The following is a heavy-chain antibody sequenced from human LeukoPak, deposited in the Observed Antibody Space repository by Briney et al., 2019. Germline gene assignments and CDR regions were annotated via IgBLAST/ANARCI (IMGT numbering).Heavy chain of an antibody. Sequence: SGTLSLTCTVSGDSISSYYWSWIRQPPGKGLEWIAYIYYSGITNYNPSLKSRVTISVDTSKNQFSLKLSSVTAADTAVYYCARDQYGDYDFDYWGQGTLVTVSS. J-gene: IGHJ4*02. V-gene: IGHV4-59*01. CDR3: ARDQYGDYDFDY. CDR1: GDSISSYY. D-gene: IGHD4-17*01. CDR2: IYYSGIT.